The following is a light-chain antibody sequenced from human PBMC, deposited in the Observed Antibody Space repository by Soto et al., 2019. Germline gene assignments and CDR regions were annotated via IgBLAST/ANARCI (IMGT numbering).Light chain of an antibody. CDR3: QQYGSSRT. CDR2: GAS. CDR1: QSLSSSY. V-gene: IGKV3-20*01. Sequence: EIALTQSPGTLSLSPGERATLSCRARQSLSSSYLAWYQQKPGQAPRLLIYGASSRATGIPDRFSGSGSGTDFTLTISRLEPEDFAVYYCQQYGSSRTFGQGTKVDIK. J-gene: IGKJ1*01.